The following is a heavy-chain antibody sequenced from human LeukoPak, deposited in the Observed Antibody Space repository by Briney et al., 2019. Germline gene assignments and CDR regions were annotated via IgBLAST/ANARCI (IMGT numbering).Heavy chain of an antibody. J-gene: IGHJ5*02. Sequence: KPSETLSLTCTVSGGSISSYYWSWIRQPPGKGLEWIGYIYYSGSTNYNPSLKSRVTISVDTSKNQFSLKLSSVTAADTAVYYCARRYIVAVPAAKRWLTANWFDPWGQGTLVTVSS. D-gene: IGHD2-2*01. CDR1: GGSISSYY. CDR2: IYYSGST. V-gene: IGHV4-59*08. CDR3: ARRYIVAVPAAKRWLTANWFDP.